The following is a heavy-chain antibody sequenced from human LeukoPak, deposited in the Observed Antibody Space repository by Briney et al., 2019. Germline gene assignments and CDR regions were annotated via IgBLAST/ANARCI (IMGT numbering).Heavy chain of an antibody. D-gene: IGHD3-10*01. CDR2: IRYDGSNK. CDR3: AKESPSVRGVTYFDY. CDR1: GFTFSSYG. Sequence: PGGSLRLSCAASGFTFSSYGMHWVRQAPGKGLEWVAFIRYDGSNKYYADSVKGRFTISRDNSKNTLYLQMNSLRAEDTAVYYCAKESPSVRGVTYFDYWGQGTLVTVSS. J-gene: IGHJ4*02. V-gene: IGHV3-30*02.